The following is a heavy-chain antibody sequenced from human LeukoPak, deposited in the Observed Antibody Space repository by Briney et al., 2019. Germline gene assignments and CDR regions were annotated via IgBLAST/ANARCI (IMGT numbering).Heavy chain of an antibody. V-gene: IGHV1-18*01. D-gene: IGHD3-9*01. CDR2: ISAYNGNT. J-gene: IGHJ6*03. CDR3: ARESLTGPFYYYYMDV. CDR1: GYTFTSYG. Sequence: ASVKVSCKASGYTFTSYGISWVRQAPGQGLEWMGWISAYNGNTYYAQKVQGRVTMTTDTSTSTAYMELKSLRSDDTAVYYCARESLTGPFYYYYMDVWGKGTTVTISS.